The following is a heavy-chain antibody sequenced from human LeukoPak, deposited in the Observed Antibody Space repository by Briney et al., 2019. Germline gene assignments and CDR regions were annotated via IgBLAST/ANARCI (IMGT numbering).Heavy chain of an antibody. J-gene: IGHJ4*02. CDR2: ISWNSGSI. V-gene: IGHV3-9*01. CDR3: AKGPLTGQLEYYFDY. D-gene: IGHD6-13*01. CDR1: GFTFDDYA. Sequence: GGSLRLSCAASGFTFDDYAMHWVRQAPGKGLEWVSGISWNSGSIGYADSVKGRFAISRDNAKNSLYLQMNSLRAEDTALYYCAKGPLTGQLEYYFDYWGQGTLVTVSS.